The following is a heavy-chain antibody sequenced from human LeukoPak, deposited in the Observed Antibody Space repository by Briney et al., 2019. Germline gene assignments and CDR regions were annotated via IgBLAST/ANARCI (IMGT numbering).Heavy chain of an antibody. V-gene: IGHV4-34*01. CDR3: ARIKKGVVAANPYYFDY. Sequence: SETLFLTCAVYGGSFSGYYWSWIRQPPGKGLEWIGEINHSGSTNYNPSLKSRVTISVDTSKNQFSLKLSSVTAADTAVYYCARIKKGVVAANPYYFDYWGQGTLVTVSS. CDR2: INHSGST. D-gene: IGHD2-15*01. CDR1: GGSFSGYY. J-gene: IGHJ4*02.